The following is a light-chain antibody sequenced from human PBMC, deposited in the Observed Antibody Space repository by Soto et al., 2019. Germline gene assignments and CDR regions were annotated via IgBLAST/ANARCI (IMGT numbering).Light chain of an antibody. CDR1: QSVDSNY. J-gene: IGKJ5*01. CDR3: QQYGTPRSVT. Sequence: VLTQSPGTLSLSPGERATVSCRASQSVDSNYLAWYQQKPGQTPRLIIYGASGRADGIPHRFSGSGFGTDFTLTISKVEPEDFAVYYCQQYGTPRSVTFGQGTRLEIK. CDR2: GAS. V-gene: IGKV3-20*01.